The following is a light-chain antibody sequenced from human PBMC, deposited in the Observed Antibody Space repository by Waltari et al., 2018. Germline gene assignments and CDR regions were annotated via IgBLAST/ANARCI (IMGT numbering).Light chain of an antibody. V-gene: IGLV2-14*03. J-gene: IGLJ1*01. CDR2: DVD. Sequence: QAALTQPASVSGSPGQSITISCTGTTSDVGGHDFVAWYQQHPGKAPKLIIYDVDSRPSCVSYRFSGSKSGQTASLIVSGLQAEDEADYYCSSFRSHHVYLFGTGTKVTVL. CDR1: TSDVGGHDF. CDR3: SSFRSHHVYL.